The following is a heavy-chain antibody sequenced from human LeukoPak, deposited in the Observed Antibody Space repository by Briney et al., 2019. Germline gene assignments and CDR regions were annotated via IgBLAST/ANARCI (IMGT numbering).Heavy chain of an antibody. CDR1: GFTFSSYG. CDR2: IWYDGSNK. V-gene: IGHV3-33*01. J-gene: IGHJ4*02. Sequence: GRSLRLSCAASGFTFSSYGMHWVRQAPGKGLEWVAVIWYDGSNKYYADSVKGRFTISRDNSKNTLYLQTNSLRAEDTAVYYCAREHWKFGGSFDYWGQGTLVTVSS. D-gene: IGHD3-10*01. CDR3: AREHWKFGGSFDY.